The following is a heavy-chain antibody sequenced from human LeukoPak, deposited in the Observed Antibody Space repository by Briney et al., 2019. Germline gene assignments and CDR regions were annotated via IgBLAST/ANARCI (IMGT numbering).Heavy chain of an antibody. J-gene: IGHJ4*02. Sequence: SETLSLTCTVSGGSISSSSYYWGWIRQPPGKGLEWIGSIYYSGSTYYNPSLKSRVTISVDTSKHQFSLKLSSVTAADTAVYYCASQMEDIVVVPAAMRGVDYWGQGTLVTVSS. CDR2: IYYSGST. D-gene: IGHD2-2*01. CDR1: GGSISSSSYY. V-gene: IGHV4-39*01. CDR3: ASQMEDIVVVPAAMRGVDY.